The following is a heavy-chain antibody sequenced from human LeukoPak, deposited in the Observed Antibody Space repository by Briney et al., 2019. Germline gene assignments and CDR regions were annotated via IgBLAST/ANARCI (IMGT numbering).Heavy chain of an antibody. J-gene: IGHJ4*02. CDR3: ARSGSSYDGSQSWFDY. D-gene: IGHD3-22*01. Sequence: GGSLRLSCAASGFTFNSFWMYWVRQVPGKGLLWVARINSDGIRTSHADSVKGRFTISRDNAKNSLYLHLSSLRAEDTAVYYCARSGSSYDGSQSWFDYWGQGTLVTVSS. CDR2: INSDGIRT. CDR1: GFTFNSFW. V-gene: IGHV3-74*01.